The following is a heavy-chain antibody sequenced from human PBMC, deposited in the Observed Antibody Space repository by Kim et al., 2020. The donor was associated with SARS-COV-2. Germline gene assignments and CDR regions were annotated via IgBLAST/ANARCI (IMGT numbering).Heavy chain of an antibody. Sequence: GGSLRLSCVASGINLDGYCMHWVRQAPGKGLEWVSGISWNSINIGYVDSVKGRFTISRDNAKNSLYLEMHSLRVEDTALYFCATEAVAGTSNFYYYYGMDGWDQATTVTV. J-gene: IGHJ6*02. CDR2: ISWNSINI. V-gene: IGHV3-9*01. D-gene: IGHD6-19*01. CDR3: ATEAVAGTSNFYYYYGMDG. CDR1: GINLDGYC.